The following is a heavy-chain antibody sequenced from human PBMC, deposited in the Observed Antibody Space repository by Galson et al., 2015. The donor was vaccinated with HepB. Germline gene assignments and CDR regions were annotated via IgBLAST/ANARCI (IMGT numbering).Heavy chain of an antibody. CDR3: ATAAADCNNNICARRFEI. V-gene: IGHV1-24*01. Sequence: SVKVSCKVSGYTLTQLSMHWVRQAPGKGLEWMGGFDPEEGERKYAQKFQGRVTMTGDTSTDTAFVELSSLRSEDTAVYYCATAAADCNNNICARRFEIWGQGTRVTVST. CDR2: FDPEEGER. CDR1: GYTLTQLS. J-gene: IGHJ3*02. D-gene: IGHD2/OR15-2a*01.